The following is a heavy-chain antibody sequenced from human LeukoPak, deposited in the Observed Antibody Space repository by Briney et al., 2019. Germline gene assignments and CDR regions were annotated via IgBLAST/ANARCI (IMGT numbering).Heavy chain of an antibody. V-gene: IGHV3-66*01. CDR3: ARELIDYDGNYYFDY. Sequence: GGSLRLSCAASGFTVSSNYMSWVRQAPGKGLEWVSVIYSGGSTYYADSVKGRFTISRDNSKNTLYLQMNSLRAEDTAVYYCARELIDYDGNYYFDYWGQGTLVTVSS. CDR2: IYSGGST. D-gene: IGHD4-23*01. J-gene: IGHJ4*02. CDR1: GFTVSSNY.